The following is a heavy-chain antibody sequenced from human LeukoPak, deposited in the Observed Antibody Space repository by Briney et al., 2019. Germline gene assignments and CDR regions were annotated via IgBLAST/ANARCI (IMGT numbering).Heavy chain of an antibody. V-gene: IGHV4-4*02. J-gene: IGHJ4*02. CDR2: IYHSGST. Sequence: PSGTLSLTCAVSGGSISSSNWWSWVRQPPGKGLEWIGEIYHSGSTNYNPSLKSRVTMSVDTSKNQFSLKLSSVTAADTAVYYCARGPPPDFDFWGRGTLVTVSS. CDR1: GGSISSSNW. CDR3: ARGPPPDFDF.